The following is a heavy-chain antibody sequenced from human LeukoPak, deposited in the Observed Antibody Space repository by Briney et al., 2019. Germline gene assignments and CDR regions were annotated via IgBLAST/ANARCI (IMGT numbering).Heavy chain of an antibody. V-gene: IGHV3-33*06. Sequence: GGSLRLSCATSGFTFSTYGMHWVRQAPGQGLEWVAVMWYDGNNKYYEDSVKGRFTISRDSSRNTLYLQMHSLRDEDTAVYYCAKDGRDGDNFDYFYYYMDVWGKGTTVTVSS. CDR3: AKDGRDGDNFDYFYYYMDV. CDR1: GFTFSTYG. CDR2: MWYDGNNK. D-gene: IGHD5-24*01. J-gene: IGHJ6*03.